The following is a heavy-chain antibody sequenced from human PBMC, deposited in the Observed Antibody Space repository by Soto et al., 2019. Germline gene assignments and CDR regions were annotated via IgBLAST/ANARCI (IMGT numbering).Heavy chain of an antibody. D-gene: IGHD3-16*01. CDR2: ISYHGTNK. CDR3: VRDKNLLAPDYEDWFDT. V-gene: IGHV3-30-3*01. CDR1: GFTFSTYA. Sequence: QVQLVESGGGVVQPGGSLRLSCAASGFTFSTYAMHWVRQAPGKGLEWVAAISYHGTNKYYADSVKGRFTFSRDNSKNKLYLEMNSLRADDTAVYYCVRDKNLLAPDYEDWFDTWGQGTLVSVSS. J-gene: IGHJ5*02.